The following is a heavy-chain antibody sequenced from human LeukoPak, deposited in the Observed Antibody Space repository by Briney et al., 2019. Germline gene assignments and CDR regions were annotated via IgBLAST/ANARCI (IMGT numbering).Heavy chain of an antibody. CDR2: IKQDGREK. J-gene: IGHJ4*02. V-gene: IGHV3-7*01. CDR1: GFTFSSYW. CDR3: TRDEAAATD. D-gene: IGHD6-13*01. Sequence: GGSLRLSCAGSGFTFSSYWMSWNRQAPGKGPEWVANIKQDGREKHYVDSVKGRFTISRDNAKNSLYLQMKSLRAEDTAIYYCTRDEAAATDWGQGTLVTVSS.